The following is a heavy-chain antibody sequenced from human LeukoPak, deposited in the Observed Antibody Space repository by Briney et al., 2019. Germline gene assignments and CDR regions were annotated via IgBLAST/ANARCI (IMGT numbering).Heavy chain of an antibody. CDR1: GFSFNTFA. V-gene: IGHV3-30*04. Sequence: PGRSLRLSCAASGFSFNTFAMHWVRQAPDKGLEWVAVISDDGSKKYHADSVKGRFTISRDNAKNSLYLQMNSLRAEDTAVYYCARAVLLWFGEDPDDYWGQGTLVTVSS. CDR3: ARAVLLWFGEDPDDY. CDR2: ISDDGSKK. J-gene: IGHJ4*02. D-gene: IGHD3-10*01.